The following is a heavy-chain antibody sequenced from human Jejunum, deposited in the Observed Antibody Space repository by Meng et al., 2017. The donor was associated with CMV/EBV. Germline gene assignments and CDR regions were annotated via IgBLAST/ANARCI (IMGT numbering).Heavy chain of an antibody. CDR1: TFDNYA. V-gene: IGHV3-9*01. Sequence: TFDNYAMHWVRLVPGKGLEWVSGINWNSADIGYADSLKGRFTISRDNAKNYVYLQINDVRLEDTAIYYCTKDAASAIAASTNWFATWGRGTLVTVSS. CDR2: INWNSADI. CDR3: TKDAASAIAASTNWFAT. D-gene: IGHD2-21*01. J-gene: IGHJ5*02.